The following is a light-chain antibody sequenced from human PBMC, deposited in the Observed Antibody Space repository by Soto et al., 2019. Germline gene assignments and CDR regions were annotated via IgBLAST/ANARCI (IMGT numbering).Light chain of an antibody. CDR1: SSNIGHNY. V-gene: IGLV1-51*01. CDR3: GTWDSSLSAGV. CDR2: DNN. Sequence: QSVLTQPPSVSAAPGQKVTISCSGISSNIGHNYVSWYQQLPGTAPKLLIYDNNKRPSGIPDRFSGSKSGTSATLGITGLQTGDEADYYCGTWDSSLSAGVFGGGTKLTVL. J-gene: IGLJ2*01.